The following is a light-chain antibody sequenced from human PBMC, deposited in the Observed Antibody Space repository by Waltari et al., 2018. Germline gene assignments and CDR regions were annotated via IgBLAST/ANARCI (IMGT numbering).Light chain of an antibody. V-gene: IGKV3-15*01. CDR2: DAS. CDR1: QSVSTN. J-gene: IGKJ4*01. CDR3: QQYSYWPLT. Sequence: EIVLTHSPATLSLSPGERATLSCRASQSVSTNLAWYQQKPGQAPRLLIYDASSRATGIPDRFSGSGSVTDFTLTFSSLEPEDFAVYCCQQYSYWPLTFGGGTKVEIK.